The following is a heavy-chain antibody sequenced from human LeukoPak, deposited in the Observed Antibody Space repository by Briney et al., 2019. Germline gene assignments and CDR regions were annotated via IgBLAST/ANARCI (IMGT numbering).Heavy chain of an antibody. Sequence: SETLSLTCIVSGGSISSYYWGWIRQPPGKGLEWIGSIYYSGSTYYNPSLKSRVTISVDTSKNQFSLKLSSVTAADTAVYYCARSRKLGNMDVWGKGTTVTVSS. CDR3: ARSRKLGNMDV. V-gene: IGHV4-39*07. CDR1: GGSISSYY. J-gene: IGHJ6*03. D-gene: IGHD3-3*02. CDR2: IYYSGST.